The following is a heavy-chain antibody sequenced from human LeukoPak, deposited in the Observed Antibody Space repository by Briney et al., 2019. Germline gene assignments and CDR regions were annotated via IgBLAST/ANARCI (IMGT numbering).Heavy chain of an antibody. D-gene: IGHD3-9*01. CDR1: GFTVSSNY. Sequence: PGGSLRLSCAASGFTVSSNYMSWVRQAPGKGLEWVSVIYSGGSTYYADSVKGRFTISRDNSKNTLYLQMSSLRAEDTALYYCAKPYSGTILTGWFDPWGQGTLVTVSS. J-gene: IGHJ5*02. CDR2: IYSGGST. V-gene: IGHV3-53*01. CDR3: AKPYSGTILTGWFDP.